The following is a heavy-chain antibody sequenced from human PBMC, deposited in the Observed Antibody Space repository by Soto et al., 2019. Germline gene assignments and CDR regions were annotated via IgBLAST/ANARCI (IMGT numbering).Heavy chain of an antibody. Sequence: QVQLQESGPGLVKPSETLSLPCTVSGGSITNYYCSWFRQPPGKGLEWIGYIQYNGYSAYNLSLKMRVTMSMDTSKPQLSLMLESVTATDTAVYYCARHGFGSLHGLVDVWGQGTTVIVSS. CDR2: IQYNGYS. CDR1: GGSITNYY. V-gene: IGHV4-59*08. CDR3: ARHGFGSLHGLVDV. D-gene: IGHD3-10*01. J-gene: IGHJ6*02.